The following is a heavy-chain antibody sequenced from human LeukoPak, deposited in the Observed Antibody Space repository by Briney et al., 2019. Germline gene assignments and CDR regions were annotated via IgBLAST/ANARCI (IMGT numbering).Heavy chain of an antibody. Sequence: AGSLRLSCAASRFSFSMFWMSWVRQAPGKGPEWVASTSDDGAQKFYIDSVKGRLTISRDNAKNSIFLQMSRVRAKDSALYDWAKDCVPFAEQNGFDHWGEGILVSVSS. CDR1: RFSFSMFW. CDR2: TSDDGAQK. D-gene: IGHD1/OR15-1a*01. J-gene: IGHJ5*02. V-gene: IGHV3-7*04. CDR3: AKDCVPFAEQNGFDH.